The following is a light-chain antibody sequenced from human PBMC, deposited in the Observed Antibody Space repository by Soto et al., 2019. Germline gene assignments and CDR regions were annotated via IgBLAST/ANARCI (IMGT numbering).Light chain of an antibody. CDR1: QSISSN. J-gene: IGKJ1*01. CDR3: QQYNNWPRT. Sequence: EIVLTQSPATLPVSPGKRATLSCRASQSISSNLAWYQQQPGQAPRLLIYGASTRATDIPARFSGSGSGTECSLTIRSLQTEDFAVYYGQQYNNWPRTFGQGTKVEIK. CDR2: GAS. V-gene: IGKV3-15*01.